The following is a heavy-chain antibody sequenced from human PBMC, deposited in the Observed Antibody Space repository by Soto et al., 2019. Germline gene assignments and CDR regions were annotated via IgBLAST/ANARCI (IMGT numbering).Heavy chain of an antibody. CDR3: ARNISSGWYHTSMDV. J-gene: IGHJ6*02. CDR2: IIPIFGTA. CDR1: GCTFTSYA. V-gene: IGHV1-69*13. D-gene: IGHD6-19*01. Sequence: SVKVSCNASGCTFTSYAIIWVRQSPGQGLEWMGGIIPIFGTANYAQKFQCRVTITADESRSTAYMELSSLRSEDTAVYYCARNISSGWYHTSMDVWGQGTKVPVSS.